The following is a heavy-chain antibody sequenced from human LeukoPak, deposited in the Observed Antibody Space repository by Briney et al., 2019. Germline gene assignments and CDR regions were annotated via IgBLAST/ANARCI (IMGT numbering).Heavy chain of an antibody. J-gene: IGHJ4*02. CDR3: AKGSTSPF. CDR1: GFTFDDYA. D-gene: IGHD2-2*01. Sequence: PGGSLRLSCAASGFTFDDYAMHWVRQAPGKGLEWVSGISWNSGSIGYADSVKGRFTISRDNAKNSLYLQMNSLRAEDTALYYCAKGSTSPFWGQGTLVTVSS. V-gene: IGHV3-9*01. CDR2: ISWNSGSI.